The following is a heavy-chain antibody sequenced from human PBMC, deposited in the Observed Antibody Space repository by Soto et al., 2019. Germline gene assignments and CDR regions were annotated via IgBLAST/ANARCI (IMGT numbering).Heavy chain of an antibody. CDR2: IYTSGST. D-gene: IGHD3-22*01. V-gene: IGHV4-4*07. Sequence: SETLSLTCTVSGGSISSYCWSWIRQPAGKGLEWIGRIYTSGSTNYNPSLKSRVTMSVDTSKNQFSLKLSSVTAADTAVYYCARGPDYYDSSGYYIYYFDYWGQGTLVTVSS. J-gene: IGHJ4*02. CDR1: GGSISSYC. CDR3: ARGPDYYDSSGYYIYYFDY.